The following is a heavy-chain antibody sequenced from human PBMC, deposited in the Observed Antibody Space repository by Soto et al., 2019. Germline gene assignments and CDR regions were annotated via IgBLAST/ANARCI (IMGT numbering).Heavy chain of an antibody. D-gene: IGHD6-19*01. V-gene: IGHV3-23*01. J-gene: IGHJ4*02. Sequence: EVQLLESGGGLVQPGGSLRRSCVGPGFFFSSYTLTWVRQAPGKGLEGVSSFSATSENKNYPDSVRGRFTISRDNSNNTLFLQMNSLTAEETAMYYCAKARDQQWVRLPFDYWGQGNLVIVSS. CDR1: GFFFSSYT. CDR2: FSATSENK. CDR3: AKARDQQWVRLPFDY.